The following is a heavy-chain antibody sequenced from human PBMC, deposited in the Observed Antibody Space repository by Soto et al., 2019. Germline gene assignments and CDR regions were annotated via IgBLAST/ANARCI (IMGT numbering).Heavy chain of an antibody. J-gene: IGHJ5*02. CDR3: ARHSLYGGPFAP. CDR2: VYYSGNT. CDR1: GVSISRYSYY. V-gene: IGHV4-39*01. Sequence: SETLSLTCTVSGVSISRYSYYWGWIRQPPGKGLDWIGSVYYSGNTNYNPSLKGRVTIFVDKSKNHVSLRLSSVTAADTAVYYSARHSLYGGPFAPWGQGTLVIVSA. D-gene: IGHD3-10*01.